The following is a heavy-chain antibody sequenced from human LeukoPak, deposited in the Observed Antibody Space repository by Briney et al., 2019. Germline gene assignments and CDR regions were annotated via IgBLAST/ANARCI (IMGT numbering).Heavy chain of an antibody. V-gene: IGHV3-53*04. D-gene: IGHD1-7*01. CDR1: GFTVSSNY. Sequence: GGSLRLSCAASGFTVSSNYMTWVRQAPGKGLEWVSLIYSAGGTYYTDSVKGRFTISRHSSKNTLYLQMNSLRAEDTAVYYCAKATAGTTRGEGNWFDPWGQGTLVTVSS. J-gene: IGHJ5*02. CDR3: AKATAGTTRGEGNWFDP. CDR2: IYSAGGT.